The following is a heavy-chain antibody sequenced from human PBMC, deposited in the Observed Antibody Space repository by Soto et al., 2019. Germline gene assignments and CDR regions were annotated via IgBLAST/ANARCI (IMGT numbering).Heavy chain of an antibody. CDR1: GYTFTSYY. V-gene: IGHV1-46*03. CDR2: INPSGGST. Sequence: ASVKVSCKASGYTFTSYYMHWVRQALGQGLEWMGIINPSGGSTSYAQKFQGRVTMTRDTSTSTVYMELSSLRSEDTAVYYCARDNTTGTSYNWFDPWGQGTLVTVSS. D-gene: IGHD1-1*01. CDR3: ARDNTTGTSYNWFDP. J-gene: IGHJ5*02.